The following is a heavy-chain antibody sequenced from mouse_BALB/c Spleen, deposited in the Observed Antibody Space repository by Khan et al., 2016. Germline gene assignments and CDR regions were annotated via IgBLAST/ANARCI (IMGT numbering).Heavy chain of an antibody. Sequence: DLVKPGASVKLSCKASGYTFTSYWIHWIKQRPGQGLEWIGRFAPGSNNSYYNEMFKVKAKMTVDTSSSTAYIQLSSLSSEDSAVDFGARGGTDTHYWYFDVWGAGTTVTVSS. CDR1: GYTFTSYW. J-gene: IGHJ1*01. CDR3: ARGGTDTHYWYFDV. CDR2: FAPGSNNS. D-gene: IGHD1-1*02. V-gene: IGHV1S41*01.